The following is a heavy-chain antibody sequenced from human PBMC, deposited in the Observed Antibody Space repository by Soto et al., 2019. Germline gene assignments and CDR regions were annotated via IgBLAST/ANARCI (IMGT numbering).Heavy chain of an antibody. Sequence: QVQLVESGGGVVQPGRSLRLSCAASGFTFSSYAMHWVRQAPGKGLEWVAVISYDGSNKYYADSVKGRFTISRDNSKNTLYLQMNSLRAEDTAVYYCARESRFLEWLFTTGMDVWGQGTTVTVSS. J-gene: IGHJ6*02. CDR3: ARESRFLEWLFTTGMDV. CDR1: GFTFSSYA. D-gene: IGHD3-3*01. V-gene: IGHV3-30-3*01. CDR2: ISYDGSNK.